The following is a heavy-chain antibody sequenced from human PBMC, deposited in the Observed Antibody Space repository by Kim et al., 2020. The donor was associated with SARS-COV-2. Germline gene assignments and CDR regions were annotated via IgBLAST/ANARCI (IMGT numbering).Heavy chain of an antibody. V-gene: IGHV4-39*01. CDR3: ARGTQTGTTSLTF. J-gene: IGHJ4*02. Sequence: YYSPSLKSRVTISIDTSENRFSLKLTSGTAADTAVYYCARGTQTGTTSLTFWGQGTLVTVSS. D-gene: IGHD1-7*01.